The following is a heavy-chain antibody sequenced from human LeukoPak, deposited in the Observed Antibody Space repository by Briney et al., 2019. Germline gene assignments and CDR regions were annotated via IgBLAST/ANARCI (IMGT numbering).Heavy chain of an antibody. V-gene: IGHV1-18*01. CDR3: ARDQYSSSWYSYDY. CDR2: ISAYNGNT. CDR1: GYTFTSYG. D-gene: IGHD6-13*01. J-gene: IGHJ4*02. Sequence: ASVKVSCKASGYTFTSYGISWVRQAPGQGLEWMGWISAYNGNTNYAQKLQGRVTMTTDTSTSTAYMELRSLRSGDTAVYYCARDQYSSSWYSYDYWGQGTLVTVSS.